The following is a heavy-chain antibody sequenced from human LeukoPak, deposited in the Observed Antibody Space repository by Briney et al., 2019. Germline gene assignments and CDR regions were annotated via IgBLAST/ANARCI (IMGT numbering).Heavy chain of an antibody. CDR3: AKSPPNYDFWSGLRGYCFES. CDR1: GFPVSSNY. Sequence: PGGSLRLSCAASGFPVSSNYMSWVRQAPGKGLEWVSVIYSGGSTYYADSVKGRFTISTDNSKNTLYLQMNSLSAEDTAVYYCAKSPPNYDFWSGLRGYCFESWGQGTLVTVSS. CDR2: IYSGGST. V-gene: IGHV3-66*01. J-gene: IGHJ4*02. D-gene: IGHD3-3*01.